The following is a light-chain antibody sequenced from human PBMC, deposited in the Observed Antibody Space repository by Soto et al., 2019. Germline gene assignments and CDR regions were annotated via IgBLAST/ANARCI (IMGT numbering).Light chain of an antibody. J-gene: IGKJ1*01. CDR3: QQYNNWPPA. CDR1: QSVSGN. V-gene: IGKV3-15*01. CDR2: GAS. Sequence: EIVMAPSPATLSVSPGERATLSCRASQSVSGNLAWYPQKPGQAPRLLIYGASTRATGIPARFSGSGSGTEFTLTISSLQSEDFAVYYCQQYNNWPPAFGQGTKVEIK.